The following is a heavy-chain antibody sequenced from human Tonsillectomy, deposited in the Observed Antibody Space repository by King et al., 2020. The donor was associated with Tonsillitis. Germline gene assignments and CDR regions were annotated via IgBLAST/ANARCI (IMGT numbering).Heavy chain of an antibody. V-gene: IGHV3-30*02. Sequence: QLVQSGGGVVQPGGSLRPSCAASGFTFSSYGMHWVRQAPGKGLEWVAFIRYDGSNKYYADSVKGRFTISRDNSKNTLYLQMNSLRAEDTAVYYCAKDSSNYGSGSYFSLWGQGTLVTVSS. CDR1: GFTFSSYG. CDR2: IRYDGSNK. J-gene: IGHJ4*02. CDR3: AKDSSNYGSGSYFSL. D-gene: IGHD3-10*01.